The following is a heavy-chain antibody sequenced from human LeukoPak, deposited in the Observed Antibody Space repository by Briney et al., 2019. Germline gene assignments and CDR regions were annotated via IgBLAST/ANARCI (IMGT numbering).Heavy chain of an antibody. CDR1: GGSISSSSYY. V-gene: IGHV4-39*07. CDR3: AREGSSGYYVGNWFDP. D-gene: IGHD3-22*01. CDR2: IYYSGST. Sequence: SETLSLTCTVSGGSISSSSYYWGWIRQPPGKGLEWIGSIYYSGSTYYNPSLKSRVTISVDTSKNQFSLKLSSVTAADTAVYYCAREGSSGYYVGNWFDPWGQGTLVTVSS. J-gene: IGHJ5*02.